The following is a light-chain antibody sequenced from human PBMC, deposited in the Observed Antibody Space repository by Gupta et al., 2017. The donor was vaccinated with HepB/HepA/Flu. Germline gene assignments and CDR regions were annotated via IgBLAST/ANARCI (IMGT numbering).Light chain of an antibody. V-gene: IGKV6D-21*02. Sequence: EIVLTQSPDFLSVTPQEKVTIACRASQSVGSGLHWYQQKPDQSPKLLIKYGSQSISGVPSRFSGSGSGTDFTLTINSLEAEDAAVYYCQHRSSVPDTFGQGTKVEIK. J-gene: IGKJ1*01. CDR1: QSVGSG. CDR2: YGS. CDR3: QHRSSVPDT.